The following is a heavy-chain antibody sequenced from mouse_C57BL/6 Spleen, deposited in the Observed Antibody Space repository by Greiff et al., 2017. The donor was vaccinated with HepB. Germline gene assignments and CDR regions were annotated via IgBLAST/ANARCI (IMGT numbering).Heavy chain of an antibody. CDR1: GFTFSSYA. D-gene: IGHD1-1*01. CDR3: ARGYYGTLLFDY. J-gene: IGHJ2*01. Sequence: EVQVVESGGGLVKPGGSLKLSCAASGFTFSSYAMSWVRQTPEKRLEWVATISDGGSYTYYPDNVKGRFTISRDNAKNNLYLQMSHLKSEDTAMYYCARGYYGTLLFDYWGQGTTLTVSS. CDR2: ISDGGSYT. V-gene: IGHV5-4*01.